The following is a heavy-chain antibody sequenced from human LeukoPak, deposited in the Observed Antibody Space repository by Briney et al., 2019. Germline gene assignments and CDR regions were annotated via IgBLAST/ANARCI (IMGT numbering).Heavy chain of an antibody. V-gene: IGHV4-34*01. CDR3: ARAPPGIAAAGLFDP. CDR2: INHSGST. Sequence: SETLSLTCTVSGGSISSYYWSWIRQPPGKGREWIGEINHSGSTNYNPSLKSRVTISVDTSKNQFSLKLSSVTAADTAVYYCARAPPGIAAAGLFDPWGQGTLVTVSS. CDR1: GGSISSYY. D-gene: IGHD6-13*01. J-gene: IGHJ5*02.